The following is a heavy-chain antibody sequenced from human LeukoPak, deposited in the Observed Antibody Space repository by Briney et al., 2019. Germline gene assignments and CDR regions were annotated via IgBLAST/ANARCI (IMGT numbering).Heavy chain of an antibody. J-gene: IGHJ4*02. CDR2: IYSSGAT. CDR1: GGSINSYY. V-gene: IGHV4-4*07. Sequence: SETLSLTCTVSGGSINSYYWSWIRQPAGKGLEWIGRIYSSGATNYNPSLKSRVTMSVDTSKNQFSLKLNSVTAADTAVYFCARVSSGWSHYFDYWGQGTLVTVSS. CDR3: ARVSSGWSHYFDY. D-gene: IGHD6-19*01.